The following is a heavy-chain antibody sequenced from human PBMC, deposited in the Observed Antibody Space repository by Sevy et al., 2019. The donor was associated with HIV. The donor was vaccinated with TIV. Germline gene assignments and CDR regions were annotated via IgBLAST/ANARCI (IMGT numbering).Heavy chain of an antibody. J-gene: IGHJ5*02. CDR1: GFTFSSHW. V-gene: IGHV3-74*01. CDR2: LNGDGSSA. CDR3: TRGRSGTYGWFDP. Sequence: GGSLRLSCAASGFTFSSHWMHWVRQAPGKGLVWVSRLNGDGSSASYADFVKGRFTISRDNGKNTVYLQISSLTADDTAVYYCTRGRSGTYGWFDPWGQGSLVTVSS. D-gene: IGHD6-19*01.